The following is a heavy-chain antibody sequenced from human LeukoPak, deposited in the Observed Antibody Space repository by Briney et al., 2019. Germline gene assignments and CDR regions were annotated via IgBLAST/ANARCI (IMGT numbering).Heavy chain of an antibody. CDR3: ARVTGIEHLVKRGYFDY. Sequence: SETLSLTCTVSGYSISSGYYWGWIRQPPGKGLVWIGSIYHSGSTYYNPTLKSRVTISVDTSKNQFSLKLSSVTAAYTAVYYCARVTGIEHLVKRGYFDYWGQGTLVTVSS. CDR1: GYSISSGYY. J-gene: IGHJ4*02. CDR2: IYHSGST. D-gene: IGHD6-6*01. V-gene: IGHV4-38-2*02.